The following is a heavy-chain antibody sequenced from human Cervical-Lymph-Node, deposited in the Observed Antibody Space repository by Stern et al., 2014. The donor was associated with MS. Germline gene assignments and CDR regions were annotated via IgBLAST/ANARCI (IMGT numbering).Heavy chain of an antibody. V-gene: IGHV4-31*03. D-gene: IGHD3-16*01. CDR2: IHHRGAT. J-gene: IGHJ3*02. CDR1: GAPVNSGGYY. CDR3: AAIGPLMEGAAFDI. Sequence: VQLEESGPGLVKPSQTLSLSCTVSGAPVNSGGYYWTWIRQAPGKGLEWIGYIHHRGATFYNPPLKSRVTISVDTSENQVSLMLSSVTAADTAVYYCAAIGPLMEGAAFDIWGQGTLVTVSS.